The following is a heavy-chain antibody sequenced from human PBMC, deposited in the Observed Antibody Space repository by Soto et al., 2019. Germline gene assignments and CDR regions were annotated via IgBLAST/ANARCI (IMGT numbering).Heavy chain of an antibody. CDR2: ISGSGGST. CDR1: GFTFSSYA. V-gene: IGHV3-23*01. J-gene: IGHJ4*02. CDR3: AKAGRYSSGWPDY. D-gene: IGHD6-19*01. Sequence: EVQLLESGGGLVQPGGSLRLSCAASGFTFSSYAVNWVRQAPGKGLERVSGISGSGGSTYYADSVKGRFTISRDNSKNTLYLQMNSLRAEDTAVYYCAKAGRYSSGWPDYWGQGTLVTVSS.